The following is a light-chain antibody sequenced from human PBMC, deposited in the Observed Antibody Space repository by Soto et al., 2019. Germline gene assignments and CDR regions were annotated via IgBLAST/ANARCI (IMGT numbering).Light chain of an antibody. V-gene: IGKV3-15*01. J-gene: IGKJ2*01. CDR3: HQYNNWPQT. Sequence: EVVMTQSPATLSVSPGERATLSCRASQTVTSNLAWYQQKPGQAPRLLIYGASIGATGIPARFSGSGSGTEFTLTISTLQSEDFAVYYCHQYNNWPQTFGQGTKREIK. CDR2: GAS. CDR1: QTVTSN.